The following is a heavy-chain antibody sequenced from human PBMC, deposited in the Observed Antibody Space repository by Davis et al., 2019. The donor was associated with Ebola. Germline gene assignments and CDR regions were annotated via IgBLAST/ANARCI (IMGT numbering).Heavy chain of an antibody. D-gene: IGHD3-22*01. Sequence: GGSLRLSCAASGFSFSSYAMNWVRQAPGKGLEWLSSIRSGGYSTKYADSVKGRFSISRDNSKNTLYLQMNGLRAEDTAIYYCAKTTRPSDYDSSGYYSLDQWGQGTVVTVS. V-gene: IGHV3-23*01. CDR3: AKTTRPSDYDSSGYYSLDQ. CDR2: IRSGGYST. J-gene: IGHJ4*02. CDR1: GFSFSSYA.